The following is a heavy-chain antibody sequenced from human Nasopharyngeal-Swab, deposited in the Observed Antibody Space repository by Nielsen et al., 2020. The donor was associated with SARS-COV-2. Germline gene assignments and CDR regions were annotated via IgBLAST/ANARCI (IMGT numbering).Heavy chain of an antibody. Sequence: SVKVSCKASGGTFSSHAISWVRQAPGQGLEWMGGIIPIFGTANYAQKFQGRVTITADESTSTAYMELSSLRSEDTAVYYCARDPCGGDCYLDKGFDYWGQGTLVTVSS. V-gene: IGHV1-69*13. CDR3: ARDPCGGDCYLDKGFDY. CDR1: GGTFSSHA. J-gene: IGHJ4*02. CDR2: IIPIFGTA. D-gene: IGHD2-21*02.